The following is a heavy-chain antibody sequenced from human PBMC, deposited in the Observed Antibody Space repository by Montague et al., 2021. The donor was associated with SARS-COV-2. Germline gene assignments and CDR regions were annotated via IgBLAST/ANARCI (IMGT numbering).Heavy chain of an antibody. J-gene: IGHJ6*03. D-gene: IGHD3-3*01. V-gene: IGHV3-7*05. CDR2: IKQDGSEK. CDR3: ARDGSYDFWSDPLGVYYYYMDV. Sequence: SLRLSWAASGFTFSSYWMSWVRQAPGKGLEWVANIKQDGSEKYYVDSVKGRFTISRDDAKHSLYLQMNSLRAEDTAVYYCARDGSYDFWSDPLGVYYYYMDVWGKGTTVTVSS. CDR1: GFTFSSYW.